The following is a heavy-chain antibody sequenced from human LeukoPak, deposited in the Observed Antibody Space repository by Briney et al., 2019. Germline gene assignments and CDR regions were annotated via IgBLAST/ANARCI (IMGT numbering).Heavy chain of an antibody. CDR2: ISGSGGST. D-gene: IGHD6-19*01. V-gene: IGHV3-23*01. CDR1: GFTFSSYA. Sequence: PGGSLRLSCAASGFTFSSYAMSWVRQAPGKGLEWVSGISGSGGSTYYADSVKGRFTISRDNSQNTLYLQMNSLRAEDTAVYYCAKDLDYGSGWPTDYWGQGTLVTVSS. CDR3: AKDLDYGSGWPTDY. J-gene: IGHJ4*02.